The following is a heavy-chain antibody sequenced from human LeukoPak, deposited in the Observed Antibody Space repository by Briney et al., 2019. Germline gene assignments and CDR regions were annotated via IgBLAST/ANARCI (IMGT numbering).Heavy chain of an antibody. V-gene: IGHV3-53*01. CDR1: ELSVSSNC. J-gene: IGHJ6*03. D-gene: IGHD2-2*01. CDR3: AREVSVGYSYYMDV. Sequence: GGSLRLSCAASELSVSSNCMTWVRQAPGKGLEWVSFIYSDGSTYYADSVRGRFTISRDNSKNTLYLQMNSLRAEDTALYYCAREVSVGYSYYMDVWGKGTTVTISS. CDR2: IYSDGST.